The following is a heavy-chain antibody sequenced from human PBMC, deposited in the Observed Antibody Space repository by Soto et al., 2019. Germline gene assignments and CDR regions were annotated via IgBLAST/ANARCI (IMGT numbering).Heavy chain of an antibody. CDR3: AKDPTVVTSAY. V-gene: IGHV3-23*01. Sequence: EVQLLESGGGSVQPGGSLRLSCAASGFTFSNYDMSWVRQAPGKGLEWVSGISARDGSTYYGDSVKGRFAISRDSSKRTLYLQMCSLRAEDTAVYFCAKDPTVVTSAYWGQGTLVTVSS. J-gene: IGHJ4*02. D-gene: IGHD2-21*02. CDR2: ISARDGST. CDR1: GFTFSNYD.